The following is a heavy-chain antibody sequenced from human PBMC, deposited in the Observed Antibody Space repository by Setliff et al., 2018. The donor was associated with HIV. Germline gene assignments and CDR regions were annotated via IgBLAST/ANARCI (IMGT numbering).Heavy chain of an antibody. CDR3: LRGDARDY. V-gene: IGHV3-21*06. Sequence: GGSLRLSCAASGFNFSSHTMNWIRQAPGKGLEWISSITRSGDYMYYADSVKGRFTISRDNAKNLLYLQMNTLRADDTAVYYCLRGDARDYWGQGTLVTVSS. CDR2: ITRSGDYM. CDR1: GFNFSSHT. J-gene: IGHJ4*02. D-gene: IGHD3-10*01.